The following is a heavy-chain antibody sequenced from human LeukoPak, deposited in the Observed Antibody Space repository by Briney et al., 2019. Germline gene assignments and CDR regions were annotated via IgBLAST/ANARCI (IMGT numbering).Heavy chain of an antibody. CDR2: IYSGGST. V-gene: IGHV3-66*01. Sequence: GGSLRLSCAASGFTVSSNYMSWVHQAPGKGLEWVSVIYSGGSTYYADSVKGRFTISRDNSKNTLYLQMNSLRAEDTAVYYCARNDYYGSGIDYWGQGTLVTVSS. CDR1: GFTVSSNY. J-gene: IGHJ4*02. CDR3: ARNDYYGSGIDY. D-gene: IGHD3-10*01.